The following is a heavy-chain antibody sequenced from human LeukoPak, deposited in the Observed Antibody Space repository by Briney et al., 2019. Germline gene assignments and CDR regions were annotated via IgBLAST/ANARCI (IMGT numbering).Heavy chain of an antibody. V-gene: IGHV4-31*03. CDR2: IYYSGST. J-gene: IGHJ5*02. D-gene: IGHD6-13*01. CDR3: ARDLSWYSSSWDNRFDP. CDR1: GGSISSGGYY. Sequence: SETLSLTCTVSGGSISSGGYYWSWIRQLPGKGLEWIGYIYYSGSTYYNPSLKSRVTISVDTSKNQFSLKLSSVTAADTAVYYCARDLSWYSSSWDNRFDPWGQGTLVTVSS.